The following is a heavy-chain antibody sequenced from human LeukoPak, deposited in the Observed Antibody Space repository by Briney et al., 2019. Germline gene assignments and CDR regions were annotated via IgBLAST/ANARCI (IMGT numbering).Heavy chain of an antibody. D-gene: IGHD3-22*01. CDR3: AKDRAMQGYYDSTGYYGNFYCVDV. CDR1: GFTFSNYG. J-gene: IGHJ6*03. Sequence: PGGSLRLSCAASGFTFSNYGMHWVRQAPGKGVEWVAFTQYDGNDNKYADSVKGRFTIYRDNSKNTMFLQMNSLRPEDTAVYFCAKDRAMQGYYDSTGYYGNFYCVDVWGKGTTVIVSS. CDR2: TQYDGNDN. V-gene: IGHV3-30*02.